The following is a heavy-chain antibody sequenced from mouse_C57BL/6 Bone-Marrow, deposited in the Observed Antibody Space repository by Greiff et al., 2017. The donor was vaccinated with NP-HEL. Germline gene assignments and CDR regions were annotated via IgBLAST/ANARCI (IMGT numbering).Heavy chain of an antibody. Sequence: QVQLQQSDAELVKPGASVKISCKVSGYTFTDHTIHWMKQRPEQGLEWIGYIYPRDGSTEYIEKFKGKATLTADKSSSTAYMQLNSLTSEDSAVYFCAAGGGYYPFAYWGQGTLVTVSA. CDR2: IYPRDGST. D-gene: IGHD2-3*01. J-gene: IGHJ3*01. V-gene: IGHV1-78*01. CDR1: GYTFTDHT. CDR3: AAGGGYYPFAY.